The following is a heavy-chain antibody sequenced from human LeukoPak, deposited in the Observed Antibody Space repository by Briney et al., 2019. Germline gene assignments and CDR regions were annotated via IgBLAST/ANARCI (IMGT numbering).Heavy chain of an antibody. CDR2: ISSSSSYI. CDR1: GFTFSSYS. D-gene: IGHD6-13*01. V-gene: IGHV3-21*01. Sequence: GGSLGLSCAASGFTFSSYSMNWVRQAPGKGLEWVSSISSSSSYIYYADSVKGRFTISRDNAKNSLYLQMNSLRAEDTAVYYCARGSGRQQLVNFDYWGQGTLVTVSS. CDR3: ARGSGRQQLVNFDY. J-gene: IGHJ4*02.